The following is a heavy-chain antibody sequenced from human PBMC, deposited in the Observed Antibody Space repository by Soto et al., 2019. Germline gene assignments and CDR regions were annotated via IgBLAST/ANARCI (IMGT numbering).Heavy chain of an antibody. V-gene: IGHV3-13*01. CDR3: ARGGGVDYVWGSYRSNDAFDI. CDR1: GFTFSSYD. J-gene: IGHJ3*02. CDR2: IGTAGDT. D-gene: IGHD3-16*02. Sequence: EVQLVESGGGLVQPGGSLRLSCAASGFTFSSYDMHWVRQATGKGLEWVSAIGTAGDTYYPGSVKGRFTISRENAKNSLYIQMKSRRAGDTGVYYCARGGGVDYVWGSYRSNDAFDIWGQGTMVTVSS.